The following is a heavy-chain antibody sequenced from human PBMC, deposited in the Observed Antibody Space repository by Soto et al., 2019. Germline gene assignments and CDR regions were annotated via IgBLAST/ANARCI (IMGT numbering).Heavy chain of an antibody. V-gene: IGHV1-8*01. J-gene: IGHJ4*02. CDR2: MEPSTGRT. Sequence: ALVKVSCKASGYSFTSLDINWVRQTAGQGLEWMGWMEPSTGRTGYAQKFQGRVTMTRDTSINTAYMEPTTLTSDDTAFYYCARGVSAGVDYWGQGTLVTVSS. CDR1: GYSFTSLD. D-gene: IGHD1-26*01. CDR3: ARGVSAGVDY.